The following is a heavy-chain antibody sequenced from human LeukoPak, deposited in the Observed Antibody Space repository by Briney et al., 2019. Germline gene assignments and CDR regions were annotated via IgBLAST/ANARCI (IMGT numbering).Heavy chain of an antibody. J-gene: IGHJ4*02. CDR3: ARGPNYDILTGYYY. D-gene: IGHD3-9*01. CDR1: GYTFNSYG. Sequence: GASVKVSCKASGYTFNSYGISWVRQAPGQGLEWMGWINPYNGNTNYAQKLQGRVTMTTDASTSTAYMELRSLRSDDTAIYYCARGPNYDILTGYYYWGEGALVTVSS. V-gene: IGHV1-18*01. CDR2: INPYNGNT.